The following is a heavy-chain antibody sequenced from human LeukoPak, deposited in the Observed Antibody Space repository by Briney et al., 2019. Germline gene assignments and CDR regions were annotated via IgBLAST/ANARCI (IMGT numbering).Heavy chain of an antibody. Sequence: ASVKVSCKASGYTFTGYYMHWVRQAPGQGLEWMGWISAYNGNTNYAQKLQGRVTMTTDTSTRTAYMELRSLRSDETAVYYCAREGMATITRDAFDIWGQGTMVTVSS. D-gene: IGHD5-24*01. CDR1: GYTFTGYY. J-gene: IGHJ3*02. V-gene: IGHV1-18*04. CDR3: AREGMATITRDAFDI. CDR2: ISAYNGNT.